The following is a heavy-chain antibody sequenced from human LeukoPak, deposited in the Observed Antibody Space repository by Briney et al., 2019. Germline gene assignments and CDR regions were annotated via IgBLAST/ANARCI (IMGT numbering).Heavy chain of an antibody. CDR1: GGTFSSYA. Sequence: SVKVSCKASGGTFSSYAISWVRQAPGQGLEWMGGIIPILGTANYAQKFQGRVTITADESTSTAYMELSSLRSEDTAVYYCARGDHNYDFWSGYFGFWGQGTLVTVSS. CDR2: IIPILGTA. D-gene: IGHD3-3*01. J-gene: IGHJ4*02. V-gene: IGHV1-69*01. CDR3: ARGDHNYDFWSGYFGF.